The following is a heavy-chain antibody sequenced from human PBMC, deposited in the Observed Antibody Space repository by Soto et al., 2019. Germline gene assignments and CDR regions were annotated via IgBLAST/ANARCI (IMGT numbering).Heavy chain of an antibody. CDR1: GFTFSSYA. CDR3: AKGFWRYYDSSGYYKN. V-gene: IGHV3-23*01. J-gene: IGHJ4*02. CDR2: ISGSGGST. D-gene: IGHD3-22*01. Sequence: GGSLRLSCAASGFTFSSYAMSWVRQAPGKGQEWVSAISGSGGSTYYADSVKGRFTISRDNSKNTLYLQMNSLRAEDTAVYYCAKGFWRYYDSSGYYKNWGQGTLVTVSS.